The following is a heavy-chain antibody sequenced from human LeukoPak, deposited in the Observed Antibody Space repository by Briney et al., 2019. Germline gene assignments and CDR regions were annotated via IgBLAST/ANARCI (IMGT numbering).Heavy chain of an antibody. CDR1: GFTFSSYE. J-gene: IGHJ6*04. V-gene: IGHV3-48*03. D-gene: IGHD3-10*02. CDR2: ISSSGSTV. Sequence: GESLRLSCAASGFTFSSYEMNWVRQAPGKGLEWVSYISSSGSTVYYADSVRGRFTISRDNAKNSLYLQMNSLRAEDTAVYYCAELGITMIGGIWGKGTTVTISS. CDR3: AELGITMIGGI.